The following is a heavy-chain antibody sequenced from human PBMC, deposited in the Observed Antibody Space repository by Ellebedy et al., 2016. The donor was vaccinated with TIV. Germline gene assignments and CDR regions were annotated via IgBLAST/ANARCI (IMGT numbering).Heavy chain of an antibody. V-gene: IGHV3-73*01. Sequence: ETLSLTFAASGFTFSGSAMHWVRQASGKGLEWVGRIRSKANSYATAYAASVKGRFTISRDDSKNTLYLQMNSLRAEDTAVYYCAKIGYCTNGVCNEIDYWGQGTLVTVSS. D-gene: IGHD2-8*01. J-gene: IGHJ4*02. CDR2: IRSKANSYAT. CDR3: AKIGYCTNGVCNEIDY. CDR1: GFTFSGSA.